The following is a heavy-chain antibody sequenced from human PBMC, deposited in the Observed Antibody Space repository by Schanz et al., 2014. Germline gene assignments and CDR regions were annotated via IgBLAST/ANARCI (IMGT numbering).Heavy chain of an antibody. J-gene: IGHJ4*02. CDR3: ARGTDWNLHY. Sequence: EGQLAESGGGLVQPGGSLRLSCAASGFTFRDYYMSWIRQAPGKGLEWVSVIYSGIGAYYADSVKDRFTVSRDNSKNTVYLQMNSLRAGDTAVYYCARGTDWNLHYWGQGALVTVSS. CDR1: GFTFRDYY. V-gene: IGHV3-66*01. CDR2: IYSGIGA. D-gene: IGHD1-1*01.